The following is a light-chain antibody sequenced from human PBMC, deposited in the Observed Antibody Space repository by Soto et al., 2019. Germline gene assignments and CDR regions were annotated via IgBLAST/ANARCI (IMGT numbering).Light chain of an antibody. J-gene: IGKJ2*01. CDR3: QQYGSSPPYP. Sequence: EIVLTQSPGTLSLSPGERATLSCRASQSVSSSYLAWYQQKPGQAPRLLIYGASSRATGIPDRFSGSGSGTDFPLTISRLEPDDFAVYYCQQYGSSPPYPFGQGTELEIK. CDR2: GAS. V-gene: IGKV3-20*01. CDR1: QSVSSSY.